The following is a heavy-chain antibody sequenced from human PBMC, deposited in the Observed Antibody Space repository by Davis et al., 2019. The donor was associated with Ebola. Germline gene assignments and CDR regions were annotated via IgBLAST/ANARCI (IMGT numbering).Heavy chain of an antibody. D-gene: IGHD4-17*01. CDR2: MNPNSGNT. Sequence: AASVKVSCKASGYTFTSYDINWVRQATGQGLEWMGWMNPNSGNTGYAQKFQGRVTMTRNTSISTAYMELSSLRSEDTAVYYCARGPEVTTLFYYGMDVWGQGTTVTVSS. J-gene: IGHJ6*02. CDR3: ARGPEVTTLFYYGMDV. V-gene: IGHV1-8*01. CDR1: GYTFTSYD.